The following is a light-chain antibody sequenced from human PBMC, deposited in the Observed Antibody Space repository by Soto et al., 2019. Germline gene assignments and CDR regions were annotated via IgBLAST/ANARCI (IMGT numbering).Light chain of an antibody. J-gene: IGKJ4*01. CDR2: AAS. CDR3: QQLRMYPST. CDR1: QGIGTW. Sequence: DIQMTQSPSSVSASVGDRVTITCRASQGIGTWLAWYQQKPGKGPNLLIYAASSLESGVPSRFSGSGSGTDFALTITSLQAEDFATYYCQQLRMYPSTFGGGTKVDIK. V-gene: IGKV1-12*01.